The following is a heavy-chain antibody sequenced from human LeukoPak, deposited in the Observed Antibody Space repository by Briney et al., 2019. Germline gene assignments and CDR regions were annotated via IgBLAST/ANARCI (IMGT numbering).Heavy chain of an antibody. D-gene: IGHD1-26*01. J-gene: IGHJ4*02. CDR2: ITGNGDYT. Sequence: PGGSLRLSCAASRFTFSNYAMSWVRQAPGKGLEWVSAITGNGDYTDYADSVKGRFTISRDNSKNTAYLQMNSLRSEDTAVYYCEKRSGINYGFFDSWGQGTLVTVSS. CDR1: RFTFSNYA. V-gene: IGHV3-23*01. CDR3: EKRSGINYGFFDS.